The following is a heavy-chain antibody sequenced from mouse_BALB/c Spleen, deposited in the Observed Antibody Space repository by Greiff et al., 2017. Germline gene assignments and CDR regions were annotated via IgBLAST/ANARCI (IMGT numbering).Heavy chain of an antibody. CDR2: ISDGGSYT. CDR3: ARVYDAYAMDY. J-gene: IGHJ4*01. Sequence: VQLKESGGGLVKPGGSLKLSFAASGFPFSDYYMYWVRQTPEKRLEWVATISDGGSYTYYPDSVKGRFTISRDNAKNNLYLQMSSLKSEDTAMYYCARVYDAYAMDYWGQGTSVTVSS. V-gene: IGHV5-4*02. CDR1: GFPFSDYY. D-gene: IGHD2-14*01.